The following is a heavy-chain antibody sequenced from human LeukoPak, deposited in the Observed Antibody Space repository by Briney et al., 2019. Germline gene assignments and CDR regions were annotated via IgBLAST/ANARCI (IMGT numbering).Heavy chain of an antibody. CDR1: GFTFSSYA. CDR3: AKAPPGYCSSTSCYTPLYYGMDV. CDR2: ISGSGGST. D-gene: IGHD2-2*02. Sequence: GGSLRLFCAASGFTFSSYAMSWVRRAPGKGLEWVSAISGSGGSTYYADSVKGRFTISRDNSKNTLYLQMNSLRAEDTAVYYCAKAPPGYCSSTSCYTPLYYGMDVWGQGTTVTVSS. J-gene: IGHJ6*02. V-gene: IGHV3-23*01.